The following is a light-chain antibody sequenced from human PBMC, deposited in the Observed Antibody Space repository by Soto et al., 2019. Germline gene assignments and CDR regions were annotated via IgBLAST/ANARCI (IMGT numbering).Light chain of an antibody. V-gene: IGKV3-20*01. CDR3: QQYGSSPTWT. Sequence: EIVMTQSPASLSVSPGDRATVSCRSSESVTSSLAWYQQKPGQPPRLLIYAASTRATDVPDRFSGSGSGTDFTLTISRLEPEDFAVYYCQQYGSSPTWTFGQGTKVDI. CDR2: AAS. J-gene: IGKJ1*01. CDR1: ESVTSS.